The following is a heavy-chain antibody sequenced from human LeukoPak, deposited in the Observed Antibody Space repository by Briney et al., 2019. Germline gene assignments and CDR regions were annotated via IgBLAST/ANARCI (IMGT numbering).Heavy chain of an antibody. D-gene: IGHD4-11*01. V-gene: IGHV3-7*05. CDR1: GFTFSRFW. CDR3: ARDRESESDSEGDY. CDR2: IKQGGSEI. Sequence: PGGSLRLSCSASGFTFSRFWMSWVSQAPGKGLEYVALIKQGGSEIFHMDSVKGRFTISRDDATNSLYLQMNSLRVEDTALYYCARDRESESDSEGDYWGQGTLVTVSS. J-gene: IGHJ4*02.